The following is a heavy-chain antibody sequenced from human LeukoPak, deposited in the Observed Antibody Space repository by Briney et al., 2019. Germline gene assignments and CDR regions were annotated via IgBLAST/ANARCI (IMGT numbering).Heavy chain of an antibody. J-gene: IGHJ5*02. Sequence: ASVKASCKASGYTFTSYYMHWVRQAPGQGLEWMGIINPSGGSTSYAQKFQGRVTMTRDMSTSTVYMELSSLRSEDTAVYYCARESDPGSGYNYGNWLDPWGQGTLVTVSS. D-gene: IGHD5-12*01. CDR3: ARESDPGSGYNYGNWLDP. V-gene: IGHV1-46*01. CDR1: GYTFTSYY. CDR2: INPSGGST.